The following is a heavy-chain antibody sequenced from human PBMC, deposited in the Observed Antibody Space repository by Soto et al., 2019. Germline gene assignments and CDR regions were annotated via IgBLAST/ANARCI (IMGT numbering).Heavy chain of an antibody. V-gene: IGHV4-34*01. Sequence: PSETLSLTCAVYGGSLSGYYWNGIRQPPGKGLEWIGEINHSGSTNYNPSLKSRVTISVDTSKNQFSLKLSSVTAADTAVYYCARSMVRGKNWFDPWGRGTLVTVSS. CDR3: ARSMVRGKNWFDP. D-gene: IGHD3-10*01. CDR1: GGSLSGYY. CDR2: INHSGST. J-gene: IGHJ5*02.